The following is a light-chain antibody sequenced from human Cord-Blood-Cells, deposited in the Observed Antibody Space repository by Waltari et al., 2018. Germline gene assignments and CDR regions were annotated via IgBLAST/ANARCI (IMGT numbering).Light chain of an antibody. CDR1: SSDVCGYNY. Sequence: QSALTQPRSVSGSPGQSVTIPCTGTSSDVCGYNYVSWYQQHPGKAPKLMLYDVSKRPSGVPDRFPGSKSGNTASLPISGLQAEDEADYYCCSYAGSYTLVFGGGTKLTVL. CDR2: DVS. CDR3: CSYAGSYTLV. V-gene: IGLV2-11*01. J-gene: IGLJ2*01.